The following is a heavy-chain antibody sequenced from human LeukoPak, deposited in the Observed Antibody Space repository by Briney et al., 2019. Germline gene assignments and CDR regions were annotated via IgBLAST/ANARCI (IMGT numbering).Heavy chain of an antibody. Sequence: SETLSLTCTVSGYSITSGSFWGWIRQPPGEGLEELGILYHRGGTPYNTSLKSRVTMSVETSNNQCFRNRTSVTAADTAVYYCARVVVEGSRTHNSGIPRFDHWGQGTLVTVSS. D-gene: IGHD2-15*01. CDR2: LYHRGGT. J-gene: IGHJ4*02. CDR1: GYSITSGSF. V-gene: IGHV4-38-2*02. CDR3: ARVVVEGSRTHNSGIPRFDH.